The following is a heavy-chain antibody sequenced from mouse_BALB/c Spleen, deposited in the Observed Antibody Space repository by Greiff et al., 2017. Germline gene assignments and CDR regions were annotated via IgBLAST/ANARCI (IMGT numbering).Heavy chain of an antibody. D-gene: IGHD2-3*01. V-gene: IGHV5-9-4*01. CDR3: AIDGYWTY. J-gene: IGHJ3*01. CDR1: GFTFSSYA. CDR2: ISSGGSYT. Sequence: EVQLQESGGGLVKPGGSLKLSCAASGFTFSSYAMSWVRQSPEKRLEWVAEISSGGSYTYYPDTVTGRFTISRDNAKNTLYLEMSSLRSEDTAMYYCAIDGYWTYWGQGTLVTVSA.